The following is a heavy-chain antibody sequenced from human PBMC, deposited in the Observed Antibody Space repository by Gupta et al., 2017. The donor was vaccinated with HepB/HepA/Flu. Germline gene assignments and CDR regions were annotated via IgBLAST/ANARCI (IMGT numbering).Heavy chain of an antibody. J-gene: IGHJ4*02. CDR2: IYYSGST. Sequence: QVHLQESGPGLVTPSQTLSLTCTVSGGSISSGGYYWSWIRQHPGKGLEWIGYIYYSGSTYYNPSIKSRVTISVETSKNKFSLKLSSVTAADTAVYYCARAKEASRVEYGGQGTLVTGSS. D-gene: IGHD1-1*01. CDR3: ARAKEASRVEY. CDR1: GGSISSGGYY. V-gene: IGHV4-31*03.